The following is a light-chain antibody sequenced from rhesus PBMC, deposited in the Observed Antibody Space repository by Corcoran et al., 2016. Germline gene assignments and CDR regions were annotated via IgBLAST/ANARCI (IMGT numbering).Light chain of an antibody. CDR1: QGISNY. CDR3: QHYKNWNS. J-gene: IGKJ2*01. V-gene: IGKV1S14*01. CDR2: YAS. Sequence: DIQMTQSPSSLSASVGDIVTITCRASQGISNYLAWYQPKPGKAPKPLINYASNLESGVPSRLSGSGSGTECTLTIRRLEPEDVGVYYCQHYKNWNSFGQGTKVEIK.